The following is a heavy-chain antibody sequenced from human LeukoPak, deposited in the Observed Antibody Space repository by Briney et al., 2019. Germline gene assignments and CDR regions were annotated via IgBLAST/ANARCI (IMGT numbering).Heavy chain of an antibody. J-gene: IGHJ4*02. CDR2: ISSTSSYT. V-gene: IGHV3-11*05. CDR1: GFAFSDYY. CDR3: ARASVRMTTAGLVDY. D-gene: IGHD6-13*01. Sequence: PGGSRRLSCAASGFAFSDYYMSWLRQAPRKGLEWVTYISSTSSYTNYADSVKGRFTISRDNAKNSLYLQMNSLRAEDTAVYYCARASVRMTTAGLVDYWGQGTLVTVSS.